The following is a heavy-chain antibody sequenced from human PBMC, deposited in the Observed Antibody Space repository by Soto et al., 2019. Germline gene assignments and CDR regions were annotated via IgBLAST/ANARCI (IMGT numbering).Heavy chain of an antibody. V-gene: IGHV3-23*01. CDR3: AKSIASHGLNPFDY. Sequence: PGGSLRLSCGASGLTFSSYAMSWVRQAPGKGLEWVSAISGSGGSTYYADSVKGRFTISRDNSKNTLYLQMNSLRAEDTAVYYCAKSIASHGLNPFDYWGQGTLVTVSS. CDR1: GLTFSSYA. CDR2: ISGSGGST. J-gene: IGHJ4*02. D-gene: IGHD2-2*01.